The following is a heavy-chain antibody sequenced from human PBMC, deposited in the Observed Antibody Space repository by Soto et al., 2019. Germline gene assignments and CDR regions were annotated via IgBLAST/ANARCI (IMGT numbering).Heavy chain of an antibody. V-gene: IGHV4-59*01. Sequence: SETLSLTCTVSGDSINDYYWTWIRQPPGKGLEWIGYIYDSGSTSYNPSLKSRLTISVDTSKNQFSLKLKSVTAADTAVYYCASGTKYYYQGMDVWGQGTTVTVSS. J-gene: IGHJ6*02. CDR2: IYDSGST. CDR3: ASGTKYYYQGMDV. CDR1: GDSINDYY.